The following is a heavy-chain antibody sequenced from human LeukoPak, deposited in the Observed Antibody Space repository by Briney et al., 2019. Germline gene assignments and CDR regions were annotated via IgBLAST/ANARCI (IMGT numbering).Heavy chain of an antibody. J-gene: IGHJ2*01. CDR2: IYTSGST. Sequence: PSETLSLTCTVSGGSISSGSYYWSWIRQPAGKGLEWIGRIYTSGSTNYNPSLKSRVTISVDTSKNQFSLKLSSVTAADTAVYYCARVRVDYYESGNYPYWYFDLWGRGTLVTVSS. V-gene: IGHV4-61*02. CDR3: ARVRVDYYESGNYPYWYFDL. D-gene: IGHD3-10*01. CDR1: GGSISSGSYY.